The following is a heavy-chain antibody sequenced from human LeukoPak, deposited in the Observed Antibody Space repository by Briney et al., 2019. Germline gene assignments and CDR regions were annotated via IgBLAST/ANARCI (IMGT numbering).Heavy chain of an antibody. CDR1: GFTFSSYG. D-gene: IGHD6-13*01. V-gene: IGHV3-30*18. CDR3: AKAYSSSWSNNWFDP. J-gene: IGHJ5*02. CDR2: ISYDGSNK. Sequence: GGSLRLSCAASGFTFSSYGMHWVHQAPGKGLEWVAVISYDGSNKYYADSVKGRFTISRDNSKNTLYLQMNSLRAEDTAVYYCAKAYSSSWSNNWFDPWGQGTLVTVSS.